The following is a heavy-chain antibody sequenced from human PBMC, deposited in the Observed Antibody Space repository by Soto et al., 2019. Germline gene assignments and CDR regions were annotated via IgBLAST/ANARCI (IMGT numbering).Heavy chain of an antibody. Sequence: SLILSCAASGFTFSSYGMHWVLQAPGKGLEWVAVIWYDGSNKYYADSVKGRFTISRDNSKNTLYLQMNSLRAEDTAVYYCARDVVPAAIEITPLEYYGQGTLVSVSS. CDR2: IWYDGSNK. J-gene: IGHJ4*02. CDR1: GFTFSSYG. CDR3: ARDVVPAAIEITPLEY. V-gene: IGHV3-33*01. D-gene: IGHD2-2*01.